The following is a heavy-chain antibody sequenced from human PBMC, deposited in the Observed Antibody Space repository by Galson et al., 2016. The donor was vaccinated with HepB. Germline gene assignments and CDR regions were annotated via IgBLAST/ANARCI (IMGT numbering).Heavy chain of an antibody. J-gene: IGHJ6*03. CDR1: GFTFSTYG. CDR2: ITSSSSYI. CDR3: SREHKFRFETDYFIDV. D-gene: IGHD3-10*01. V-gene: IGHV3-21*01. Sequence: SLRLSCAASGFTFSTYGMHWVRQAPGKGLEWVSSITSSSSYICYTDSVKGRFTISRDNAKNSLYLQMNSLRAEDTAVYYCSREHKFRFETDYFIDVWGQGTPVTVSS.